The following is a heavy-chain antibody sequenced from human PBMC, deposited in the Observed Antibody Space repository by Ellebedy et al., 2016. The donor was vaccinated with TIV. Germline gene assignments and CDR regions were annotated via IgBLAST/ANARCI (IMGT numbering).Heavy chain of an antibody. CDR2: ISGYNGDT. CDR3: TRGFYEKFDP. J-gene: IGHJ5*02. CDR1: GYTFTKYG. Sequence: ASVKVSCKASGYTFTKYGISWVRQAPGQGLEWMGWISGYNGDTTYAQKFQGRVTMTIETSTNTVYMELRNLSFDEPAVYYCTRGFYEKFDPWGQGTPVTVS. D-gene: IGHD5/OR15-5a*01. V-gene: IGHV1-18*04.